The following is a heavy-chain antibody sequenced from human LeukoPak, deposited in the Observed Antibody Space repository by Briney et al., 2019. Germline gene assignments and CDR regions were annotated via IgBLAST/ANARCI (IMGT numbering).Heavy chain of an antibody. CDR1: GYTFTGYY. Sequence: ASVKASCKASGYTFTGYYMHWVRQAPGQGLEWMGRINPNSGGTNYAQKFQGRVTMTRDMSTSTVYMELSSLRSEDTAVYYCARGGNYYDSSGYCPYYFDYWGQGTLVTVSS. J-gene: IGHJ4*02. CDR3: ARGGNYYDSSGYCPYYFDY. CDR2: INPNSGGT. V-gene: IGHV1-2*02. D-gene: IGHD3-22*01.